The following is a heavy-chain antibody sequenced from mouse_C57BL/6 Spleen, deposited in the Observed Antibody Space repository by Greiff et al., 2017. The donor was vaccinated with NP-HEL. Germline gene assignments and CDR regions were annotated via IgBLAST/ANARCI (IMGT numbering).Heavy chain of an antibody. Sequence: VQRVESGAELVKPGASVKISCKASGYAFSSYWMNWVKQRPGKGLEWIGQIYPGDGDTNYNGKFKGKATLTADESSSTAYMQLSSLTSEDSAVYFCARGTAQAEGFAYWGQGTLVTVSA. J-gene: IGHJ3*01. V-gene: IGHV1-80*01. CDR1: GYAFSSYW. D-gene: IGHD3-2*02. CDR2: IYPGDGDT. CDR3: ARGTAQAEGFAY.